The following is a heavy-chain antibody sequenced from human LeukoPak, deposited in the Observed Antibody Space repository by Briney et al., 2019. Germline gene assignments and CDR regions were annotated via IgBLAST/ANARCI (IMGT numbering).Heavy chain of an antibody. CDR3: ARALTMVRGVTKAFGFDY. Sequence: ASVKVSCKASGYTFTSYGISWVRQAPGQGLEWMGWISAYNGNTNYAQKLQGRVTMTTDTSTSTAYMELRSLRSDDTAVYYCARALTMVRGVTKAFGFDYWGQGTLVTISS. CDR2: ISAYNGNT. D-gene: IGHD3-10*01. CDR1: GYTFTSYG. J-gene: IGHJ4*02. V-gene: IGHV1-18*01.